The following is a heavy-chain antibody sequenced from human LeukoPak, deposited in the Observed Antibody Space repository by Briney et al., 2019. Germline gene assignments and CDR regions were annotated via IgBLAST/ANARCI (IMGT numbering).Heavy chain of an antibody. V-gene: IGHV3-23*01. CDR2: ISGSGGTT. D-gene: IGHD6-19*01. Sequence: PGGSLRLSCAASGFTFSIYAMSWVRQAPGKGLEWVSAISGSGGTTYYADSVKGRFTISRDNSKNTLYLQMNSLRAEDTAVYYCAKGPNYSSGWYVNWFDPWGQGTLVTVSS. CDR3: AKGPNYSSGWYVNWFDP. CDR1: GFTFSIYA. J-gene: IGHJ5*02.